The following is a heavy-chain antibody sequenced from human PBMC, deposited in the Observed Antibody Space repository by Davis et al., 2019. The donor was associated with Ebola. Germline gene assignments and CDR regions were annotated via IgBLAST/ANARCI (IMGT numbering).Heavy chain of an antibody. Sequence: WVRQPPGKGLEWIGTIYYSGSSYYNPSLKSRVTMSMDTSKNQFSLKLSSVTAADTAVYYCARDSGWLQSNYFDYWGQGTLVTVSS. CDR3: ARDSGWLQSNYFDY. D-gene: IGHD5-24*01. CDR2: IYYSGSS. V-gene: IGHV4-39*02. J-gene: IGHJ4*02.